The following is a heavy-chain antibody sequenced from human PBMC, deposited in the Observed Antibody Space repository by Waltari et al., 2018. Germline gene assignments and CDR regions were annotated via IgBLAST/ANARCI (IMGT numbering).Heavy chain of an antibody. D-gene: IGHD4-4*01. Sequence: QVQLQESGPGLVKPSQTLSLTCTVSGGSISSGDYSWSWIRQPPGKGLAWIGYIYYSGGTYYSPSLKSRVIISLHTSKNQFSLRLTSVTAADTAVYYCARYGGDDYSQAWFDPWGQGTLVTVSS. CDR3: ARYGGDDYSQAWFDP. CDR2: IYYSGGT. J-gene: IGHJ5*02. V-gene: IGHV4-30-4*08. CDR1: GGSISSGDYS.